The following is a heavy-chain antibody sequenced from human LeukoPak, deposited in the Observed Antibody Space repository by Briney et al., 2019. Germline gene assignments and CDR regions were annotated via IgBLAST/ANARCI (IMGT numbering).Heavy chain of an antibody. CDR1: GFTFGDYA. V-gene: IGHV3-49*03. J-gene: IGHJ6*02. D-gene: IGHD6-13*01. CDR2: IRSKAYGGTT. CDR3: TRKPGNYYYYGMDV. Sequence: PGRSLRLSCTASGFTFGDYAMSWFRQAPGKGLEWVGFIRSKAYGGTTEYAASVKGRFTISRDDSKSIAYLQMNNLKTEDTAVYYCTRKPGNYYYYGMDVWGQGTTVTVSS.